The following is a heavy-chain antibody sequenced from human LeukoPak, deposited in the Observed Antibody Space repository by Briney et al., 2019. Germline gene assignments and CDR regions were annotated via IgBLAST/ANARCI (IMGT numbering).Heavy chain of an antibody. Sequence: GGSLRLSCVGSGFTFSSYWMSWVRQAPGKGLEWVSGINWNGGSTGYADSVKGRFTISRDNAKNSLYLQMNSLRAEDTALYYCARDKRNMHSSSSLFDYWGQGTLVTVSS. V-gene: IGHV3-20*04. CDR2: INWNGGST. J-gene: IGHJ4*02. CDR1: GFTFSSYW. CDR3: ARDKRNMHSSSSLFDY. D-gene: IGHD6-6*01.